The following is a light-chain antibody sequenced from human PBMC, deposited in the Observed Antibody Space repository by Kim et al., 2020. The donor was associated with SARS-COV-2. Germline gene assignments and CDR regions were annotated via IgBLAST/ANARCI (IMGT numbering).Light chain of an antibody. Sequence: QAGLTQPPSVSKGLRQTATLTCTGNSNNVGNQGAAWLQQHQGHPPKLLSYRNNNRPSGISERLSASRSGNIASLTISGLQPDDEADYYCSAWDSTLNAWVFGGGTQLTVL. V-gene: IGLV10-54*01. CDR2: RNN. CDR3: SAWDSTLNAWV. CDR1: SNNVGNQG. J-gene: IGLJ3*02.